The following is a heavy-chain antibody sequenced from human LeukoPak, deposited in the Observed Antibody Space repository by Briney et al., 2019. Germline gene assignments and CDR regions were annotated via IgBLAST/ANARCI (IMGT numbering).Heavy chain of an antibody. J-gene: IGHJ3*02. D-gene: IGHD5-18*01. Sequence: SETLSLTCTVSGGSISSGSYYWSWIRQPAGKGLEWIGRIYTSGSTNYNPSLKSRVTISADTSKNQFSLKLSSVTAADTAVYYCARESRIQLSLNAFDIWGQGTMVTVSS. CDR2: IYTSGST. CDR3: ARESRIQLSLNAFDI. V-gene: IGHV4-61*02. CDR1: GGSISSGSYY.